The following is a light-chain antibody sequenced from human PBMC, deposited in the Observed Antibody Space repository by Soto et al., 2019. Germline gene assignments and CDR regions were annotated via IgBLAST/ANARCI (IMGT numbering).Light chain of an antibody. CDR3: LQRSDWPRT. CDR1: ENVYNY. Sequence: EIGLTQSPATRSWSPGERSTLSCRASENVYNYLAWYQQIPGQPPRLLIYDASNRAAGVPGRFSGTGSGTDFTLTISSLEPEDFAVYYCLQRSDWPRTFGQGTKVDIK. V-gene: IGKV3-11*01. J-gene: IGKJ1*01. CDR2: DAS.